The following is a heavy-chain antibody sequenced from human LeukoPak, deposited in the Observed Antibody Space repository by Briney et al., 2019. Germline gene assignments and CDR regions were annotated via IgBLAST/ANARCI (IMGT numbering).Heavy chain of an antibody. D-gene: IGHD6-13*01. CDR3: ARDSSSSWDWYNWFDP. Sequence: SETLSLTCTVSGGSISSYHWSWIRQPPGKGLEWIGYIYYSGSTNYNPSLKSRVTISVDTSKNQFSLKLSSVTAADTAVYYCARDSSSSWDWYNWFDPWGQGTLVTVSS. J-gene: IGHJ5*02. CDR2: IYYSGST. V-gene: IGHV4-59*01. CDR1: GGSISSYH.